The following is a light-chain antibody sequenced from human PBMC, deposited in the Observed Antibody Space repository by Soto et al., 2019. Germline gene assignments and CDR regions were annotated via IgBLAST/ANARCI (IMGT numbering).Light chain of an antibody. V-gene: IGKV3-20*01. CDR3: HHYGSSPPSL. J-gene: IGKJ5*01. CDR2: DAS. CDR1: QSISNNY. Sequence: EIVLTQSPGTLSLSPGERATLSCRASQSISNNYLAWYQHKPGQAPRLLIYDASKRASGFPDRFSGSGSGTDFTLTIRGLEPEYFAVYFCHHYGSSPPSLFCQGPRLEIK.